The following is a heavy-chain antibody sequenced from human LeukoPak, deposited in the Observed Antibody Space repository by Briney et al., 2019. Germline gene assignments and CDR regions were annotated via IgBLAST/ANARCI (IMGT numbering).Heavy chain of an antibody. CDR2: INPNSGGT. Sequence: ASVKVSCTASGYTFTGYYMHWVRQAPGQGLEWMGRINPNSGGTNYAQKFQGRVTMTRDTSISTAYMELSRLRSDDTAVYYCARTLGIFGVVIAPYFDYWGQGALVTVSS. CDR1: GYTFTGYY. D-gene: IGHD3-3*01. V-gene: IGHV1-2*06. J-gene: IGHJ4*02. CDR3: ARTLGIFGVVIAPYFDY.